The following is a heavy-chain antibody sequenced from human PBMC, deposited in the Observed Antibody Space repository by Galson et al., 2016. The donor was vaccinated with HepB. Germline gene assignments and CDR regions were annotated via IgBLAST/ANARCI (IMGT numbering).Heavy chain of an antibody. CDR1: AFTVSGTY. CDR2: IYSGGIT. CDR3: ARVTPPCWFDP. Sequence: SLRLSCAASAFTVSGTYMTWVRQSPGKGLEWVSLIYSGGITYYADSVKGRFSISRDISKNLLYFQMNSLRAEDTAVYYCARVTPPCWFDPWGQGTLVTVSS. V-gene: IGHV3-66*01. J-gene: IGHJ5*02.